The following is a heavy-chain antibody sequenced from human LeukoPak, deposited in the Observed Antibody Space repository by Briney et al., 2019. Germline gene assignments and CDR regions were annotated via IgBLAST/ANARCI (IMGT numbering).Heavy chain of an antibody. Sequence: GVSLRLSCAASGLTFSSYSMNWVRQAPGKGLEWVSYISGSRRTRYDADSVKGRFTISRDNAKNSLYLQMNSLRDEDTAVYYCARDPLRWLQNNYYYYYMDVWGKGTTVTVSS. J-gene: IGHJ6*03. CDR1: GLTFSSYS. V-gene: IGHV3-48*02. CDR2: ISGSRRTR. D-gene: IGHD5-24*01. CDR3: ARDPLRWLQNNYYYYYMDV.